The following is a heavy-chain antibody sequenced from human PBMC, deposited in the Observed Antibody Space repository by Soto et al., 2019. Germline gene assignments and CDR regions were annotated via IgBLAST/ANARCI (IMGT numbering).Heavy chain of an antibody. V-gene: IGHV1-18*01. CDR2: ISAFNGET. D-gene: IGHD2-15*01. CDR3: VRVQQMLLPVPRYFHF. J-gene: IGHJ4*02. Sequence: ASVKVSCKASGFTLSDYGFSWVRRAPGRGLEWMGWISAFNGETNYTQKSEGRVAMTTDAATTTAYMELRSLTVDDTAVYYCVRVQQMLLPVPRYFHFCCQGTVGTVS. CDR1: GFTLSDYG.